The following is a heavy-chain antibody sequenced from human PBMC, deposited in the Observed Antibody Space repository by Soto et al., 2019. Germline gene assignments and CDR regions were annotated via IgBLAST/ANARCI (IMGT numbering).Heavy chain of an antibody. Sequence: VGSLRLSCAASGFTFSNAWINWVRQAPGKGLEWVGRVKSKNDGGTTDFAAPVKGRFAISRDDSKNMVYLEMNSLQTEDTAIYYCTTDSYITSIIVRFDYWGHGTLVTVSS. J-gene: IGHJ4*01. CDR1: GFTFSNAW. D-gene: IGHD3-22*01. V-gene: IGHV3-15*07. CDR3: TTDSYITSIIVRFDY. CDR2: VKSKNDGGTT.